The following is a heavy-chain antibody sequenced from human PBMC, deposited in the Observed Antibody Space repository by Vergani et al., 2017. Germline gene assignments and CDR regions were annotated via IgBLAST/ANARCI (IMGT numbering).Heavy chain of an antibody. CDR1: GGSMSGYY. Sequence: QVRLQESGPGLVKPSETLYLPCSVSGGSMSGYYWSWIRQPPGKELEWIGYMYHSGSTNYNPSLETRVTISGDTSKNQFSLKLNSVTAADTAVYYCGRVADFYGLGSRLLDLWGQGILVTVSS. D-gene: IGHD3-10*01. CDR3: GRVADFYGLGSRLLDL. CDR2: MYHSGST. V-gene: IGHV4-59*01. J-gene: IGHJ5*02.